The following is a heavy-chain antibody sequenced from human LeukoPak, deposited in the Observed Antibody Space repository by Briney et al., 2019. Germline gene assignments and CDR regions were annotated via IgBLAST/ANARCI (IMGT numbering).Heavy chain of an antibody. D-gene: IGHD4-17*01. CDR2: IYYGGST. CDR3: ARSSYGEYDFEY. V-gene: IGHV4-59*01. Sequence: SETLSLTCTVSDASISSYYWSWIRQPPGKGLEWIGYIYYGGSTNYNPSLKSRVTISVDTSKNQFSLKLSSVTAAGTAVYYCARSSYGEYDFEYWGQGTLVTVSS. CDR1: DASISSYY. J-gene: IGHJ4*02.